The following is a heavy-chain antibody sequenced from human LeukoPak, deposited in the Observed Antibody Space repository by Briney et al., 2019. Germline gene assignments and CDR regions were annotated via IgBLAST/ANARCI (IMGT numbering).Heavy chain of an antibody. CDR1: GGSISSYY. CDR2: IYYTGAT. Sequence: SETLSLTCSVSGGSISSYYWSWIRQSPGKGLEWIGYIYYTGATYYNPSLESRVTVSIDTSKRQLSLELRSVTAADSAVYFCARDRRGSSKPNDAFDICGQGTMVTVSA. D-gene: IGHD4-11*01. CDR3: ARDRRGSSKPNDAFDI. V-gene: IGHV4-59*01. J-gene: IGHJ3*02.